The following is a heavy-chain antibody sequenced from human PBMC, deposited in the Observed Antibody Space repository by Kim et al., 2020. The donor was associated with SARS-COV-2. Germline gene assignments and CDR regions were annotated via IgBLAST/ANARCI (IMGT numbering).Heavy chain of an antibody. CDR3: AKDRPATPAYYFDL. V-gene: IGHV3-23*01. CDR1: GFTFADYA. CDR2: ISAAGGDT. Sequence: GGCLRLSCTASGFTFADYAMAWVRQAPGKGLEWVSLISAAGGDTYYEDSVKGRFTMSRDNSKNTLDLQMNSLRVEDTAIYYCAKDRPATPAYYFDLWGQGTLVTVSS. J-gene: IGHJ4*02. D-gene: IGHD2-2*01.